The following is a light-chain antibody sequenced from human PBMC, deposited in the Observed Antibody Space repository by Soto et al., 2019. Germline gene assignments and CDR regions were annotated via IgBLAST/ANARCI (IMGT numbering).Light chain of an antibody. V-gene: IGKV3-20*01. Sequence: EIVLTQSPGTLSLSPGERATLSCRASQRLTSSYLAWYQQKPGQAPRLLIYGASSRATGIPDRFSGSGSGTDFTLTISRLEPEDFAVYYWQQYESSPPSYTFGQGTKLEIK. CDR1: QRLTSSY. CDR3: QQYESSPPSYT. J-gene: IGKJ2*01. CDR2: GAS.